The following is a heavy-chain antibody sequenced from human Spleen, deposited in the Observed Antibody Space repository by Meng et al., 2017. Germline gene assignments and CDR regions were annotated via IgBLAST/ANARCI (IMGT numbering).Heavy chain of an antibody. J-gene: IGHJ4*02. CDR1: GGSFSDYY. CDR2: INHSGST. CDR3: ARGPTTMAHDFDY. Sequence: GQLQQWGAGLLKPSGTLSITCVVSGGSFSDYYWSWIRQPPGKGLEWIGEINHSGSTNYNPSLESRATISVDTSQNNLSLKLSSVTAADSAVYYCARGPTTMAHDFDYWGQGTLVTVSS. D-gene: IGHD4-11*01. V-gene: IGHV4-34*01.